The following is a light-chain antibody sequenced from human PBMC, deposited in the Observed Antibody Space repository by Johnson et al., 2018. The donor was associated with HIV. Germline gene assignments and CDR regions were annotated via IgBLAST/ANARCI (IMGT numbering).Light chain of an antibody. CDR3: GTWDSSLSAYV. CDR2: ENN. V-gene: IGLV1-51*02. CDR1: SSNIGNNY. J-gene: IGLJ1*01. Sequence: QSVLTQPPSVSAAPGQKVTISCSGSSSNIGNNYVSWYQQVPGTAPKLLIYENNKRPSGIPDRFSGSTSGTSATLRITGLQTGDEADYYFGTWDSSLSAYVFATETKVT.